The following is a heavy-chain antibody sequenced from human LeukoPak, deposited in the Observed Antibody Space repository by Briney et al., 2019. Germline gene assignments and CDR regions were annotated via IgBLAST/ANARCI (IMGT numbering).Heavy chain of an antibody. D-gene: IGHD2-2*01. Sequence: ASVKVSSKASGYTFTSYDINWVRQATGQGLEWMGWMNPNSGNTAYAQKLQGRVTMTKNTSISTAYIELSSLRSQDTAVYYCARGGGSCSSTSCYSIYYYYYYMDVWGKGTTVTVSS. J-gene: IGHJ6*03. V-gene: IGHV1-8*01. CDR1: GYTFTSYD. CDR3: ARGGGSCSSTSCYSIYYYYYYMDV. CDR2: MNPNSGNT.